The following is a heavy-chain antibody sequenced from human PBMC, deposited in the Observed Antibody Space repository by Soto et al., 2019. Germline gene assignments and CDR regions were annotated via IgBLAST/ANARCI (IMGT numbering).Heavy chain of an antibody. J-gene: IGHJ4*02. CDR1: GFTFSSYA. V-gene: IGHV3-30-3*01. CDR2: ISYDGSNK. CDR3: ARDLGSQENTPGY. D-gene: IGHD3-16*01. Sequence: GGSLRLSCAASGFTFSSYAMHWVRQAPGKGLEWVAVISYDGSNKYYADSVKGRFTISRDNSKNTLYLQMNSLRAEDTAVYYCARDLGSQENTPGYWGQGTLVTVSS.